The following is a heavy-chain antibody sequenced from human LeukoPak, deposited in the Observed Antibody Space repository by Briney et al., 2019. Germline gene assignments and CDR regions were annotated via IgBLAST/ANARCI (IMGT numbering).Heavy chain of an antibody. CDR3: AAGWVCSGGSCYYYFDY. Sequence: SVKVSCKASGFTFTSSAMQWVRQARGQRLEWIGWIVVGSGNTDYAQKFQERVTITRDMSTSTAYMELSSLRSEDTAVYYCAAGWVCSGGSCYYYFDYWGQGTLVTVSS. CDR2: IVVGSGNT. J-gene: IGHJ4*02. D-gene: IGHD2-15*01. CDR1: GFTFTSSA. V-gene: IGHV1-58*02.